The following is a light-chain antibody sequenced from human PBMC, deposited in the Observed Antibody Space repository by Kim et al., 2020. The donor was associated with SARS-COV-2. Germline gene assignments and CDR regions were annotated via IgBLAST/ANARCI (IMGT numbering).Light chain of an antibody. Sequence: DIQMTQSPSTLSASVGDRVTITCRASQSISPWLAWYQQKPGKAPKLLIYRTYTLESGVPSRFSGTGSGTEFTLTISSLQPDDFATYYCQQYNSPWTFGQGTKVDIK. CDR2: RTY. CDR1: QSISPW. V-gene: IGKV1-5*03. CDR3: QQYNSPWT. J-gene: IGKJ1*01.